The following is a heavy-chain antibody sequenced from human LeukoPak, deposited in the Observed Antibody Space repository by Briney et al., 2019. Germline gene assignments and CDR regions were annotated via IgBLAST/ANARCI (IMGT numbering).Heavy chain of an antibody. Sequence: GGSLRLSCAVSGVSFSSNTMTWGRQAPGRGLEWVSCLSSTSTYIYYADSVKGRFTISRDNAKNSLYLQMNSLRGEDTAVYYCARYSSGWSGGTSGHYMDVWGKGTTVIVSS. J-gene: IGHJ6*03. CDR3: ARYSSGWSGGTSGHYMDV. V-gene: IGHV3-21*01. D-gene: IGHD6-19*01. CDR2: LSSTSTYI. CDR1: GVSFSSNT.